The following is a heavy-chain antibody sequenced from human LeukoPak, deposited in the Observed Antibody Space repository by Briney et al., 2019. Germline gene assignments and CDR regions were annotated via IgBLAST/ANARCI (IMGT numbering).Heavy chain of an antibody. D-gene: IGHD4-11*01. J-gene: IGHJ4*02. V-gene: IGHV4-38-2*02. CDR3: ARAEINDYSRY. CDR2: IYQSGST. CDR1: GYSIRNGYN. Sequence: PSETLSLTCTVSGYSIRNGYNWGWIRLSPGKGLEWLGSIYQSGSTYDNPSLKSRVTLSIDTSKSHFSLKLSAVTAADSALYFCARAEINDYSRYWGRGIPVIVSS.